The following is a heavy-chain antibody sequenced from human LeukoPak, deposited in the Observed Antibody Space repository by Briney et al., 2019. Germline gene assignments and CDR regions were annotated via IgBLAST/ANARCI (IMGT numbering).Heavy chain of an antibody. J-gene: IGHJ4*02. CDR3: ARSGRGTYYYFDL. CDR1: SYPFTRYG. V-gene: IGHV1-18*01. Sequence: VASVKVSCKASSYPFTRYGISWVRQAPGQGLEWMGWISGSNGNTNYAQKFLGRVTMTADTSTSTAYMELRSLTSDDTAMYYCARSGRGTYYYFDLWGQGTLVTVSS. CDR2: ISGSNGNT. D-gene: IGHD5-12*01.